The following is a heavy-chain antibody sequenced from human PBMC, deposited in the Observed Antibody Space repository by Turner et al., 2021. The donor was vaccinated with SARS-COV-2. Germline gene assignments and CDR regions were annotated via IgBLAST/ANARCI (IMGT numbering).Heavy chain of an antibody. V-gene: IGHV3-30*18. CDR2: ISYDGSDK. CDR1: GFTFSRYG. J-gene: IGHJ4*02. D-gene: IGHD3-22*01. Sequence: QVQLVESGGGVVQPGRSLRLSCSASGFTFSRYGMHWVRQAPGKGLEWVALISYDGSDKYYADSVKGRFTISRDNSKNTLYLQMNSLRAEDTAVYYCAKGVWYYDSSAADYWGQGTLVTVSS. CDR3: AKGVWYYDSSAADY.